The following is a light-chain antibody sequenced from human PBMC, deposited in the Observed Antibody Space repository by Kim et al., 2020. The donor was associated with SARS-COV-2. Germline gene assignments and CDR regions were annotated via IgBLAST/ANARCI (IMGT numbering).Light chain of an antibody. J-gene: IGKJ1*01. CDR3: QEYKSNSWT. Sequence: DIQMTQSPSTLSASVGDRVTITCWASQSVNIYLAWYQHRPGKAPDLLIYDASILQSGVPSRFSGSGSGTDFTLTISGLQPDDFATYYCQEYKSNSWTFGQGTKVEI. CDR2: DAS. CDR1: QSVNIY. V-gene: IGKV1-5*01.